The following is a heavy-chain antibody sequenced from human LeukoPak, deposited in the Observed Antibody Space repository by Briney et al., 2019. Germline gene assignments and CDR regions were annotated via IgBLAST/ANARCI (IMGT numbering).Heavy chain of an antibody. CDR1: GYTFTSYG. CDR3: ARWGTREGNAFDI. J-gene: IGHJ3*02. V-gene: IGHV1-8*02. Sequence: ASVKVSCKASGYTFTSYGISWVRQAPGQGLEWMGWMNPNSGNTGYAQKFQGRVTMTRNTSISTAYMELSSLRSEDTAVYYCARWGTREGNAFDIWGQGTMVTVSS. CDR2: MNPNSGNT. D-gene: IGHD2-8*01.